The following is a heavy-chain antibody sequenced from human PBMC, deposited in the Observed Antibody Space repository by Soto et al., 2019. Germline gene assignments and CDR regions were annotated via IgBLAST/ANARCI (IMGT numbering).Heavy chain of an antibody. J-gene: IGHJ5*02. CDR3: ARXNPYYYGSGSYNELFDP. CDR1: GGSISSYY. CDR2: IYTSGST. D-gene: IGHD3-10*01. Sequence: SETLSLTCTVSGGSISSYYWSWIRQPAGKGLEWIGRIYTSGSTNYNPSLKSRVTMSVDTSKNQFSLKLSSVTAADTAVYYCARXNPYYYGSGSYNELFDPWGQGTLVTVSS. V-gene: IGHV4-4*07.